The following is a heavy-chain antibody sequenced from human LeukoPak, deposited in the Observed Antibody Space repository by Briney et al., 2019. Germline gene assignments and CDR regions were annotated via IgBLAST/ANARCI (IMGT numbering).Heavy chain of an antibody. J-gene: IGHJ4*02. CDR2: IRSKPNSYAT. V-gene: IGHV3-73*01. Sequence: GGSLRLSCAASGFTFSGSAMQWVRQASGKGLEWAGRIRSKPNSYATAYGASVKGRFTISRDDSKNTAYLQMNSLKTEDTAVYYCTTQYYYDSSGSEPSTYYFDYWGQGTLVTVSS. CDR3: TTQYYYDSSGSEPSTYYFDY. D-gene: IGHD3-22*01. CDR1: GFTFSGSA.